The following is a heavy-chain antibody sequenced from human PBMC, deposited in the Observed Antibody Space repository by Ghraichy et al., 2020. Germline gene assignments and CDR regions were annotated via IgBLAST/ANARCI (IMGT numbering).Heavy chain of an antibody. Sequence: ASVKVSCKASGYTFTSYGISWVRQAPGQGLEWMGWISAYNGNTNYAQKLQGRVTMTTDTSTSTAYMELRSLRSDDTAVYYCARDRRRSYPGADAFDIWGQGTMVTVSS. D-gene: IGHD1-26*01. J-gene: IGHJ3*02. V-gene: IGHV1-18*01. CDR3: ARDRRRSYPGADAFDI. CDR2: ISAYNGNT. CDR1: GYTFTSYG.